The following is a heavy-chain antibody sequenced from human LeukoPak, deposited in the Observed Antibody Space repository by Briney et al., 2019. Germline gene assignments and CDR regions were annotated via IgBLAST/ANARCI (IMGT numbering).Heavy chain of an antibody. J-gene: IGHJ4*02. D-gene: IGHD3-22*01. Sequence: SETLSLTCTVSGGSISSGGYYWSWIRQPPGKGLEWIGYIYHSGSTYYNPSLKSRVTISVDRSKNQFSLKLSSVTAADTAVFYCARDFYDSSGYYHAIFDYWGQGSLVTVSS. V-gene: IGHV4-30-2*01. CDR1: GGSISSGGYY. CDR2: IYHSGST. CDR3: ARDFYDSSGYYHAIFDY.